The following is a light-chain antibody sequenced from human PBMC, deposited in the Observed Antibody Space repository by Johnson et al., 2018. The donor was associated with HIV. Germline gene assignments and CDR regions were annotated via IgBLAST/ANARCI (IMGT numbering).Light chain of an antibody. CDR3: GTWETSLSAKYV. CDR2: ENN. V-gene: IGLV1-51*02. Sequence: QSILTQPPSVSAAPGQKVTISCSGSTSNIGNNYVSWYQQLPGTAPKLLIYENNKRPSGIPDRFSGSKSGTSATLGITGLWPGDEADYYCGTWETSLSAKYVVRTGTKVTCL. CDR1: TSNIGNNY. J-gene: IGLJ1*01.